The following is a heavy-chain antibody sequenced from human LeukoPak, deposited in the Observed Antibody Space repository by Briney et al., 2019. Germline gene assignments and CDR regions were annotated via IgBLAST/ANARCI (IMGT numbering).Heavy chain of an antibody. CDR1: GGSFSGYY. CDR3: ARGAAAGRSFDI. D-gene: IGHD6-13*01. V-gene: IGHV4-34*01. J-gene: IGHJ3*02. Sequence: NPSETLSLTCAVYGGSFSGYYWSWIRQPPGKGLEWIGEINHSGSTNHNPSLKSRVTISVDTSKNQFSLKLSSVTAADTAVYYCARGAAAGRSFDIWGQGTMVTVSS. CDR2: INHSGST.